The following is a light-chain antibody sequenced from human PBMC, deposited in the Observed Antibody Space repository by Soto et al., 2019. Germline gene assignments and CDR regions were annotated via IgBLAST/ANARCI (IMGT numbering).Light chain of an antibody. CDR2: DAT. CDR1: QSVGIY. V-gene: IGKV3-11*01. CDR3: QQLDIWPPLT. J-gene: IGKJ4*01. Sequence: VLTQSPVTLSLAPEETATLFCKASQSVGIYLGWFQQKPGQAPRVLIYDATNRAGGVPDRFSGSGSGTDFTLTISSLEAEDSAVYYCQQLDIWPPLTFGGGTKLEIK.